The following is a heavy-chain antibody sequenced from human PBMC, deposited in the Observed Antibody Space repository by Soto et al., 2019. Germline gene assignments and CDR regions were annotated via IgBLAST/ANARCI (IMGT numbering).Heavy chain of an antibody. V-gene: IGHV3-23*01. Sequence: EVQLLESGGGLVQPGGSLRLSCAASGFTFSSYAMSWVRQAPGKGLEWVSAISGSGGSTYYADSVKGRFTISRDNSKNTLYRKMNGVRAGDRAVYYWAKDAGVEYSGYVSLASGGQEPLVTFSS. CDR3: AKDAGVEYSGYVSLAS. CDR1: GFTFSSYA. D-gene: IGHD5-12*01. J-gene: IGHJ4*02. CDR2: ISGSGGST.